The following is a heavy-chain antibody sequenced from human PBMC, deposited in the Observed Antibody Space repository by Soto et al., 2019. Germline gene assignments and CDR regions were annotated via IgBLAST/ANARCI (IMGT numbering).Heavy chain of an antibody. CDR3: AKGGIWSGSNHYFDY. D-gene: IGHD3-3*01. J-gene: IGHJ4*02. V-gene: IGHV3-43*01. CDR1: GFTFDDYT. Sequence: EVQLVESGGVVVQPGGSLRLSCAASGFTFDDYTMHWVRQAPGKGLEWVSLISWDGGSTYYADSVKGRFTISRDNSKNSLYLQMNSRRTEDTALYYCAKGGIWSGSNHYFDYWGQGTLVTVSS. CDR2: ISWDGGST.